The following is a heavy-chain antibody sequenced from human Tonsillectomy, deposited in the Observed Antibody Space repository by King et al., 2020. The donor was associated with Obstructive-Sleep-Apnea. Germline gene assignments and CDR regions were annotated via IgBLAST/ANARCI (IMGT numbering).Heavy chain of an antibody. CDR1: GGSISSSSYY. J-gene: IGHJ4*02. V-gene: IGHV4-39*07. D-gene: IGHD3-22*01. CDR2: IYYSGST. CDR3: ARSILTYYYDSSGYYHPFDY. Sequence: LQLQESGPGLVKPSETLSLTCTVSGGSISSSSYYWGWIRQPPGKGLEWIGSIYYSGSTYYNPSLKSRVTISVDTSKNQFSLKLSSVTAADTAVYYCARSILTYYYDSSGYYHPFDYWGQGTLVTVSS.